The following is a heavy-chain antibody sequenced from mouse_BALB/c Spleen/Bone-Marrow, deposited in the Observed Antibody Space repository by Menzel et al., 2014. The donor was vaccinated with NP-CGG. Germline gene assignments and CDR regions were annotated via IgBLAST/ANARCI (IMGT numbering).Heavy chain of an antibody. CDR1: DYTFTSYY. CDR2: INPSNGGT. CDR3: TRPYYGYVGYAY. J-gene: IGHJ3*01. Sequence: QVQLQQSGAELVKPGASVKLSCKASDYTFTSYYMYWVKQRPGQGLEWIGEINPSNGGTNFNEKFKSKATLTVDKSSSTAYMQLSSLTFEDSAIYYCTRPYYGYVGYAYWGQGTQVTVSA. D-gene: IGHD1-2*01. V-gene: IGHV1S81*02.